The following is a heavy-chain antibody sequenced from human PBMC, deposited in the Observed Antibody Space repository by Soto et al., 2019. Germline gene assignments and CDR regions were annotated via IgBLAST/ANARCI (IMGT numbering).Heavy chain of an antibody. J-gene: IGHJ6*02. CDR1: GYSFTSYG. Sequence: GASAKVSCKASGYSFTSYGTSWVRQAPGQGLEWMGWISAYNGNTNYAQKLQGRVTMTTDTSASTAYMELRSLRSDDTAVYYCARDNGFGESDVWGQGTTVTVSS. D-gene: IGHD3-10*01. CDR2: ISAYNGNT. CDR3: ARDNGFGESDV. V-gene: IGHV1-18*01.